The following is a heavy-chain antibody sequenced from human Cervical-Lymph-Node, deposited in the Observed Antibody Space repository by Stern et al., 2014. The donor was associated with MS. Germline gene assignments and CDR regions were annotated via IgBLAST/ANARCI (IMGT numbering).Heavy chain of an antibody. J-gene: IGHJ5*02. CDR3: ARVRIIGYYYDWFDP. CDR2: AYYSGST. V-gene: IGHV4-31*01. D-gene: IGHD3-22*01. Sequence: AQLLESGPRLVKPSQTLSLTCTVSGGSISSGGYLSWIRQHPGTGLEWIGYAYYSGSTSYNPSLKSPVAISLDTSQTQFSLNLSSVTAADTAVYYCARVRIIGYYYDWFDPWGQGTLVTVSS. CDR1: GGSISSGGYL.